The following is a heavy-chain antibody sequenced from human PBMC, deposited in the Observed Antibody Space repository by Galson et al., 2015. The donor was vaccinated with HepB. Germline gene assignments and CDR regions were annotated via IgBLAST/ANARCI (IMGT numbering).Heavy chain of an antibody. CDR2: ISSSSSYI. CDR3: ARDCIAVAPPPPNYYYYYGMDV. J-gene: IGHJ6*02. Sequence: SLRLSCAASGFTFSSYSMNWVRQAPGKGLEWVSSISSSSSYIYYADSVKGRFTISRDNAKNSLYLQMNSLRAEDTAVYYCARDCIAVAPPPPNYYYYYGMDVWGQGTTVTVSS. D-gene: IGHD6-19*01. CDR1: GFTFSSYS. V-gene: IGHV3-21*01.